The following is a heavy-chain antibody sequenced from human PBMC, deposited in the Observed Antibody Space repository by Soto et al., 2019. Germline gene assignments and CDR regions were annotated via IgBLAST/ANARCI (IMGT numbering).Heavy chain of an antibody. V-gene: IGHV3-21*01. D-gene: IGHD2-2*01. CDR3: ARYDGLSSTNAKAFDI. J-gene: IGHJ3*02. CDR2: ISTTSTYT. Sequence: EFQLVESGGGLVEPGESLRLSCAASGFTFSRYYMNWVRQAPGKGLEWVSSISTTSTYTHYADSLKGRFTISRDNAKKLLYLQMDSLRAEDTAVYYCARYDGLSSTNAKAFDIWGQGTKVTVSS. CDR1: GFTFSRYY.